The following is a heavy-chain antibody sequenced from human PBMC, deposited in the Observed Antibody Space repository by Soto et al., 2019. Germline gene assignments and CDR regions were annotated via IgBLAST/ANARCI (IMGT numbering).Heavy chain of an antibody. V-gene: IGHV3-74*01. Sequence: EVQLVESGGGLVQPGGSLRVSCAASGFTFGSYWMNWVRQAPGKGLVWVSRSDSDGSSTTYADSVKGRFTTSRDNAKNTLYLQMSSLRVEDTAVYYCARGRTYGMDVWGQGTKVTVSS. J-gene: IGHJ6*02. CDR3: ARGRTYGMDV. CDR1: GFTFGSYW. CDR2: SDSDGSST.